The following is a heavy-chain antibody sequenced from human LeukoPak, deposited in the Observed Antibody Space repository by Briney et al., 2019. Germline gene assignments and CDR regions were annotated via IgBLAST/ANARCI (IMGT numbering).Heavy chain of an antibody. V-gene: IGHV3-21*01. D-gene: IGHD2-2*01. Sequence: GGSLRLSCAASGFTFSSYSMNWVRQAPGKGLEWVSSISSSSSYIYYADSVKGRFTISRDNAKNSLYLQMNSLRAEDTAVYYCARAYCSSTSCKLPGCDYWRRGTRVTVP. J-gene: IGHJ4*02. CDR2: ISSSSSYI. CDR1: GFTFSSYS. CDR3: ARAYCSSTSCKLPGCDY.